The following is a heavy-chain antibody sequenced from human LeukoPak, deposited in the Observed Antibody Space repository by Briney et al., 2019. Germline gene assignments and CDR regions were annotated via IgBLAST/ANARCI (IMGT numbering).Heavy chain of an antibody. J-gene: IGHJ4*02. D-gene: IGHD2-2*01. CDR3: ARDRPAAIYVFDY. CDR2: IIPIFGTA. CDR1: GGTFSSYA. V-gene: IGHV1-69*13. Sequence: SVKVSCKASGGTFSSYAISWVRQAPGQGLEWMGGIIPIFGTANYAQKFQGRVTITADESTSTAYMELSSLRSEDTAVYYCARDRPAAIYVFDYWGQGTLVTVSS.